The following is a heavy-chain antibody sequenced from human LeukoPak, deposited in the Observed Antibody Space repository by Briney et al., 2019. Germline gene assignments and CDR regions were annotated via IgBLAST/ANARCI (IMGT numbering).Heavy chain of an antibody. CDR2: ISGSGGST. CDR1: GFTFSSYA. J-gene: IGHJ3*02. D-gene: IGHD3-22*01. CDR3: AKDRRHHYYDSSGYHKSDAFDI. V-gene: IGHV3-23*01. Sequence: PGGSLRLSCAASGFTFSSYAMSWVRQAPGKGLEWVSAISGSGGSTYYADSVKGRFTISRDNSKNTLYLQMNSLRAEDTAVYYCAKDRRHHYYDSSGYHKSDAFDIWGQGTMVTVSS.